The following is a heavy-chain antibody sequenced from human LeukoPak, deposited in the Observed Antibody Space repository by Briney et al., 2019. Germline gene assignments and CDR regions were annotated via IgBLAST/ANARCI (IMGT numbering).Heavy chain of an antibody. CDR3: ARGWGSGPPYSSSWYPYYYYGTDV. CDR2: INHSGST. J-gene: IGHJ6*02. V-gene: IGHV4-34*01. Sequence: SETLSLTCAVYGVSFSGYYWSWIRQPPGKGLEWIGEINHSGSTNYNPSLKSRVTISVDTSKNQFSLKLSSVTAADTAVYYCARGWGSGPPYSSSWYPYYYYGTDVWGQGTTVTVSS. CDR1: GVSFSGYY. D-gene: IGHD6-13*01.